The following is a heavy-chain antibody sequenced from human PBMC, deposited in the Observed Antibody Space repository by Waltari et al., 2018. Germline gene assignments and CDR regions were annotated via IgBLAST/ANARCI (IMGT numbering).Heavy chain of an antibody. J-gene: IGHJ4*02. CDR1: GSTFSSYA. V-gene: IGHV3-23*01. CDR2: ISGSGGST. Sequence: EVQLLESGGGLVQPGGSLRLSCAATGSTFSSYAMRWARQAPGKGLEWVSVISGSGGSTYYADSVKGRFTISRDNSKSTLYLQMNSLRAEDTAVYYCAKSNGYSGSYSDYWGQGTLVTVSS. CDR3: AKSNGYSGSYSDY. D-gene: IGHD1-26*01.